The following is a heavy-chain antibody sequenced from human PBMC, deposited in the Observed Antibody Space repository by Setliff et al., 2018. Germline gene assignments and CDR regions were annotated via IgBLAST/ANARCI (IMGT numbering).Heavy chain of an antibody. J-gene: IGHJ2*01. V-gene: IGHV4-59*06. Sequence: SETLSLTCTVSGGSISSHYWSWIRQYPGKGLEWIGYIYYSGSTYYNPSLKSRVTIPLDTSENQFSLELTSVTAADTAVYYCARSRTIAVKGGVFAVWGRGTLVTVSS. CDR3: ARSRTIAVKGGVFAV. D-gene: IGHD6-19*01. CDR1: GGSISSHY. CDR2: IYYSGST.